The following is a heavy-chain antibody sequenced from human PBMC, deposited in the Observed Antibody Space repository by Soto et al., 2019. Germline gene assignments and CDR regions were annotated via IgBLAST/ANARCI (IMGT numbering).Heavy chain of an antibody. CDR1: GDTFSSYT. J-gene: IGHJ6*03. D-gene: IGHD2-2*01. Sequence: SVKVSCKSSGDTFSSYTINWVRQAPGQGLEWMGRIIPIVGMVNFAQRFEGRITITADKFTSTAYMELSSLSSEDTAVYYCARALPAKLNYYYYMDVWGKGTTVTVSS. CDR2: IIPIVGMV. V-gene: IGHV1-69*02. CDR3: ARALPAKLNYYYYMDV.